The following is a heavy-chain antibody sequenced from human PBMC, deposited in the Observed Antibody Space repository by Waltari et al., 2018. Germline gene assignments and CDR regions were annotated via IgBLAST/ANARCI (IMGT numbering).Heavy chain of an antibody. CDR3: ARDGNSSFHFDY. V-gene: IGHV3-53*01. CDR2: IYTGGST. CDR1: GFTVSTTY. D-gene: IGHD1-26*01. Sequence: EVQLVESGGDLIQPGGSLRLSCAVSGFTVSTTYMTWVRRTPGKGMEWVSNIYTGGSTDYAESVKGRFTSSRDNSKNTLYLQMNSLRAEDTAVYFCARDGNSSFHFDYWGQGTLVTVSS. J-gene: IGHJ4*02.